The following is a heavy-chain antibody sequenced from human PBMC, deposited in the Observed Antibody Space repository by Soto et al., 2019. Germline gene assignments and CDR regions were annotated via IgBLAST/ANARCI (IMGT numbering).Heavy chain of an antibody. CDR1: GGSFSGYY. J-gene: IGHJ3*02. Sequence: SETLSLTCAVYGGSFSGYYWSWIRQPPGKGLEWIGEINHSGSTNYNPSLKSRVTISVDTSKNQFSLKLSSVTAADTAVYYRAHLCMELLDDAFDIWGQGTMVTVSS. D-gene: IGHD1-26*01. CDR2: INHSGST. V-gene: IGHV4-34*01. CDR3: AHLCMELLDDAFDI.